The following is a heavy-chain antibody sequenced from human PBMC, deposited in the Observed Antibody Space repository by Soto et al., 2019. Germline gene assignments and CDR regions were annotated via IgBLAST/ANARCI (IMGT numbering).Heavy chain of an antibody. CDR1: GGTFSSYA. V-gene: IGHV1-69*06. CDR3: ARAFYDSSGYYTSYTSLDY. CDR2: IIPIFGTA. D-gene: IGHD3-22*01. Sequence: QVQLVQSGAEVKKPGSSVKVSCKASGGTFSSYAISWVRQAPGQGLEWMGGIIPIFGTANYAQKFQGRVTITADNSTSTAYMELSSLRSEDTAVYYCARAFYDSSGYYTSYTSLDYWGQGTLVTVSS. J-gene: IGHJ4*02.